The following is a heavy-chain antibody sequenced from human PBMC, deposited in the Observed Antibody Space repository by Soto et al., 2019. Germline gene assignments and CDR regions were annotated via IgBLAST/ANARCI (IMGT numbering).Heavy chain of an antibody. CDR3: ARVAPYYYYAMDV. Sequence: GGSLRLSCAASGFTISSNYMSWVRQTPGKGLEWVSLIYSGGTTYYAGSVKGRFTISRDSSKNTLYLQMNSLRAEDTAVYYCARVAPYYYYAMDVWGQGTTVTVSS. CDR2: IYSGGTT. CDR1: GFTISSNY. J-gene: IGHJ6*02. V-gene: IGHV3-66*01. D-gene: IGHD5-12*01.